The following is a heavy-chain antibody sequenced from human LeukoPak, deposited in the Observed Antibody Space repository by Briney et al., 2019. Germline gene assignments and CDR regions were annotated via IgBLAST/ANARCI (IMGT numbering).Heavy chain of an antibody. J-gene: IGHJ3*02. CDR2: IKQDGSEK. Sequence: GGSLRLSWATSGFTFSSYWMSWVRQAPGKGLEWVANIKQDGSEKYYVDSVKGRFAISRDNAKNSLYLQMNSLRAEDTAVYYCARDSRWPRGAFDIWGQGTMVTVSS. CDR1: GFTFSSYW. CDR3: ARDSRWPRGAFDI. D-gene: IGHD6-13*01. V-gene: IGHV3-7*01.